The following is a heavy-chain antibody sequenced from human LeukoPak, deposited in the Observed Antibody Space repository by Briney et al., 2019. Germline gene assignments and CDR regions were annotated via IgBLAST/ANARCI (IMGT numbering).Heavy chain of an antibody. V-gene: IGHV1-69*13. D-gene: IGHD6-19*01. CDR3: ARSGLSVAGFFDY. Sequence: SVKVSCKASGGTFSSYAISWVRQAPGQGLEWMGGIIPIFGTANYAQKFQGRVTITADESTSTAYVELSSLRSEDTAVYYCARSGLSVAGFFDYWGQGTLVTVSS. CDR2: IIPIFGTA. J-gene: IGHJ4*02. CDR1: GGTFSSYA.